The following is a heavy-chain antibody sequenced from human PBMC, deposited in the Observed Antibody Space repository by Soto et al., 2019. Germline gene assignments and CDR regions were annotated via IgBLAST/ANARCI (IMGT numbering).Heavy chain of an antibody. V-gene: IGHV3-23*01. CDR3: AKAPLGFWSGNYYFDY. Sequence: PGWSLRLACAASGFTFSSSAMSWVRQAPGKGLEWVSAISGSGGSTYYADSVKGRFTISRDNSKNTLYLQMNSLRAEDTAVYYCAKAPLGFWSGNYYFDYWGQGTLVTVSS. J-gene: IGHJ4*02. CDR1: GFTFSSSA. CDR2: ISGSGGST. D-gene: IGHD3-3*01.